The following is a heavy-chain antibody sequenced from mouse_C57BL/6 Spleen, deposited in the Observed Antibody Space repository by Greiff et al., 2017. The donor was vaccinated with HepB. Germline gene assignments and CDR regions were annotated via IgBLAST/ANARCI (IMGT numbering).Heavy chain of an antibody. J-gene: IGHJ2*01. V-gene: IGHV1-42*01. Sequence: EVKLMESGPELVKPGASVKISCKASGYSFTGYYMNWVKQSPEKSLEWIGEINPSTGGTTYNQKFKAKATLTVDKSSSTAYMQLKSLTSEDSAVYYCARSDYYGSSYGYWGQGTTLTVSS. D-gene: IGHD1-1*01. CDR3: ARSDYYGSSYGY. CDR2: INPSTGGT. CDR1: GYSFTGYY.